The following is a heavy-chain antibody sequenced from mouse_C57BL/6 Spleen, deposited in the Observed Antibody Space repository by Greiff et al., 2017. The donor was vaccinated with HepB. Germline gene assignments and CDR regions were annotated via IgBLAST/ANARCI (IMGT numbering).Heavy chain of an antibody. CDR1: GFTFSDYY. CDR2: INYDGSST. D-gene: IGHD1-1*01. V-gene: IGHV5-16*01. J-gene: IGHJ4*01. Sequence: EVMLVESEGGLVQPGSSMKLSCTASGFTFSDYYMAWVRQVPEKGLEWVANINYDGSSTYYLDSLKSRFIISRDNAKTILYLQMSSLKSEDTATYYCARVDYYYGSRGYYYAMDYWGQGTSVTVSS. CDR3: ARVDYYYGSRGYYYAMDY.